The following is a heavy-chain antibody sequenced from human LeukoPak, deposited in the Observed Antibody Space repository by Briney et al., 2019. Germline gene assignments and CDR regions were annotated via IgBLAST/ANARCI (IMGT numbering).Heavy chain of an antibody. V-gene: IGHV5-51*01. J-gene: IGHJ4*02. CDR2: IYPGDSDA. D-gene: IGHD2-21*02. CDR1: GYSFVTYR. Sequence: GESLKIPCKGSGYSFVTYRIGWVRQMPGKGLEWMGIIYPGDSDARYSPSFQGQVTISADKSISTAYLQWSSLKASDTAMYFCARGLSGDPYYYDYWGQGTLVSVSS. CDR3: ARGLSGDPYYYDY.